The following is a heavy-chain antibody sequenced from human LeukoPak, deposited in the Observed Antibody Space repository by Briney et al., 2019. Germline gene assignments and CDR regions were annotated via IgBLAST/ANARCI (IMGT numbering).Heavy chain of an antibody. V-gene: IGHV3-21*01. D-gene: IGHD2-15*01. CDR2: ISSSSSYI. CDR1: GFTFSSYS. CDR3: ARVGSGDAFDI. J-gene: IGHJ3*02. Sequence: PGGSLRLSCAASGFTFSSYSMNWVRQAPGKGLEWVSSISSSSSYIYYADSVKGRFTISRDNAKNSLNLQMNSLRAEDTAVYYCARVGSGDAFDIWGQGTMVTVSS.